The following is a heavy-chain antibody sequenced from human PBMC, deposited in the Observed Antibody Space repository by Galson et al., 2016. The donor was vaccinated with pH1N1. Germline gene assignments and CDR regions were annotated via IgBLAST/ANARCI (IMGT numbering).Heavy chain of an antibody. CDR1: GFTFRSYA. CDR2: ISATGGST. CDR3: AKDLVRSVPHQGYLDL. V-gene: IGHV3-23*01. Sequence: SLRLSCAGSGFTFRSYAMSWVRLAPGKGLQWVSTISATGGSTYYVDSVKGRFTISGDNSRNTLHLQMNGLRDEDTALYWCAKDLVRSVPHQGYLDLWGRGTLVTVSS. D-gene: IGHD2-2*01. J-gene: IGHJ2*01.